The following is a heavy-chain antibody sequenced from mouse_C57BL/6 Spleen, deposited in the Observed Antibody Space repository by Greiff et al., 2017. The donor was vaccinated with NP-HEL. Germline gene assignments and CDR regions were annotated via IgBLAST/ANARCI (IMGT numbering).Heavy chain of an antibody. CDR2: IDPSDSET. D-gene: IGHD2-3*01. CDR1: GYTFTSYW. CDR3: ARIRGDGYPFAY. Sequence: QVQLQQPGAELVRPGSSVKLSCKASGYTFTSYWMHWVKQRPIQGLEWIGNIDPSDSETHYNQQFKDKATLTVDKSSSTDYMQLSSLTSEDSAVYYCARIRGDGYPFAYWGQGTLVTVSA. J-gene: IGHJ3*01. V-gene: IGHV1-52*01.